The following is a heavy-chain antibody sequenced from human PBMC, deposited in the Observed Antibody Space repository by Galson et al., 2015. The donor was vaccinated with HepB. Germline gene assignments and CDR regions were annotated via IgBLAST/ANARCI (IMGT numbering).Heavy chain of an antibody. J-gene: IGHJ6*02. D-gene: IGHD3-22*01. Sequence: SLRLSCAASGFTFGDYAMTWFRQAPGKGLEWVGFIRSKAYAGTTEYAASVKGRFTISRDDSKSIAYLQMNSLKTEDTAVYYCTRKVHDSRGLYPRYYSGMDVWGQGTTVTVSS. CDR1: GFTFGDYA. CDR2: IRSKAYAGTT. CDR3: TRKVHDSRGLYPRYYSGMDV. V-gene: IGHV3-49*03.